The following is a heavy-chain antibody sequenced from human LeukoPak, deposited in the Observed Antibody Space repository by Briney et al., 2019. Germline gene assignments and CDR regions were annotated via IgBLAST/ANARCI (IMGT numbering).Heavy chain of an antibody. CDR1: AFIFSGHW. V-gene: IGHV3-21*01. J-gene: IGHJ3*02. CDR2: ISSSSSYI. Sequence: GGSLRLSCEGSAFIFSGHWMNWVRQTPGKGLEWVSSISSSSSYIYYADSVKGRFTISRDNAKNSLYLQMNSLRAEDTAVYYCARDLSSGSVAFDIWGQGTMVTVSS. CDR3: ARDLSSGSVAFDI. D-gene: IGHD6-19*01.